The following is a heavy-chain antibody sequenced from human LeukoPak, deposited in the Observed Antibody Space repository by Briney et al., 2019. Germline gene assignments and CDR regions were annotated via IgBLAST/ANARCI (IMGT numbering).Heavy chain of an antibody. D-gene: IGHD3-3*01. CDR2: INHSGST. J-gene: IGHJ4*02. V-gene: IGHV4-34*01. CDR3: ASARGYDFWSGYDY. Sequence: SETLSLTCAVCGGSFSGYYWSWIRRPPGKGLEWIGEINHSGSTNYNPSLKSRVTISVDTSKNQFSLKLSSVTAADTAVYYCASARGYDFWSGYDYWGQGTLVTVSS. CDR1: GGSFSGYY.